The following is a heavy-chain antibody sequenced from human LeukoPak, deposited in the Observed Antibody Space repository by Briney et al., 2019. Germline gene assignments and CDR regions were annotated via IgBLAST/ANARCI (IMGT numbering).Heavy chain of an antibody. J-gene: IGHJ4*02. CDR3: ARDGRRFGELPTFDY. V-gene: IGHV3-66*01. CDR1: GFTVSSNY. CDR2: IYSGGRT. Sequence: GGSLRLSCAASGFTVSSNYMSWVRQAPGKGLEWVSVIYSGGRTDYADSVKGRFTISRDKSKNTLYLQMNSLRVEDTAVYYCARDGRRFGELPTFDYWGQGTLVTVSS. D-gene: IGHD3-10*01.